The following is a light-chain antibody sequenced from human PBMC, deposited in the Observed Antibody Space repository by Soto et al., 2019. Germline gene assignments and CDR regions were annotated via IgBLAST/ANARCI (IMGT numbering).Light chain of an antibody. V-gene: IGKV1-5*03. CDR1: ESISNW. CDR3: QQYNSYSWT. J-gene: IGKJ1*01. CDR2: KAS. Sequence: DIQMTQSPSTLSASEGDRVTITCRASESISNWLAWYQKKPGKVPKLLIYKASNLDYGVPSRFSGSGSGTEFTLTISSLQPDDFATYYCQQYNSYSWTFGQGTKVDIK.